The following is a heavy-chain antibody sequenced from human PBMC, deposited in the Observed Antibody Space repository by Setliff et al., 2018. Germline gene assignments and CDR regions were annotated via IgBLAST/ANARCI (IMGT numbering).Heavy chain of an antibody. D-gene: IGHD3-10*01. J-gene: IGHJ4*02. CDR3: ARANYGSGTYYFDY. CDR1: GFTFSNHG. CDR2: IRDKGQSYTT. Sequence: PGGSLRLSCAVSGFTFSNHGMNWVRQAPGKGLEWVGRIRDKGQSYTTEYAASVKGRFTVSRDDSMNSLYLQMNSLRTEDTAVYYCARANYGSGTYYFDYWGQGTLVTVSS. V-gene: IGHV3-72*01.